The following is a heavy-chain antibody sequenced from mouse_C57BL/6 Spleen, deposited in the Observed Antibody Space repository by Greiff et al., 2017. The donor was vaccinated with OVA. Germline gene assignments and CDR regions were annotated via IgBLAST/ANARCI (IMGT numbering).Heavy chain of an antibody. V-gene: IGHV1-64*01. Sequence: QVQLQQPGAELVKPGASVKLSCKASGYTFTSYWMNWVKQRPGQGLEWIGMIHPNSGSTNYNEKFKSKATLTVDKSSSTDYMQLSSLTSDDSAVYYCARVEKGVYFDYWGQGTTLTVSS. CDR3: ARVEKGVYFDY. CDR2: IHPNSGST. J-gene: IGHJ2*01. CDR1: GYTFTSYW.